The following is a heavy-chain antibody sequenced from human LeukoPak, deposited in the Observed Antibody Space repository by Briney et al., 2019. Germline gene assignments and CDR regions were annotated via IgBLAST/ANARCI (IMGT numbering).Heavy chain of an antibody. CDR1: GFTFDDYA. CDR2: ISWNSGSI. J-gene: IGHJ4*02. D-gene: IGHD6-6*01. V-gene: IGHV3-9*01. Sequence: PGRSLRLSCAASGFTFDDYAMHWVRQAPGKGLEWVSGISWNSGSIGYADSVKGRFTISRDNAKTSLYLQMNSLRAEDTAVYYCAREGPIAARSLYYWGQGTLVTVSS. CDR3: AREGPIAARSLYY.